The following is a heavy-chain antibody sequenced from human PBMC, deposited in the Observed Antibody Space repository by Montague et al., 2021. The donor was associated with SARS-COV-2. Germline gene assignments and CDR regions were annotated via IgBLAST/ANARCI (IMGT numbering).Heavy chain of an antibody. J-gene: IGHJ4*02. Sequence: SETLSLTCTLTGGPISGSSDDWGWIRQSPGKGLEWIASVDYSGNTYYSPSLKSRLTISVDTSKNQFSLKLNSVTAADTALYYCARREYSYGWGDWGQGTLVTVSS. V-gene: IGHV4-39*01. CDR3: ARREYSYGWGD. CDR2: VDYSGNT. D-gene: IGHD5-18*01. CDR1: GGPISGSSDD.